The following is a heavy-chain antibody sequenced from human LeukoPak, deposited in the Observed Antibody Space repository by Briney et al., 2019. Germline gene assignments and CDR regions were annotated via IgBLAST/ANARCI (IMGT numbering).Heavy chain of an antibody. V-gene: IGHV3-30-3*01. CDR2: ISHDGSNK. Sequence: PGGSLRLSCAASGFTFSSYAMHWVRQAPGKGLEWVAFISHDGSNKYYSDSVKGRFTISRDNSKNTLYLQMNSLRAEDTAVYYCSRDFFAGTTNFDHWGQGTLVTVSS. D-gene: IGHD1-7*01. CDR1: GFTFSSYA. CDR3: SRDFFAGTTNFDH. J-gene: IGHJ4*02.